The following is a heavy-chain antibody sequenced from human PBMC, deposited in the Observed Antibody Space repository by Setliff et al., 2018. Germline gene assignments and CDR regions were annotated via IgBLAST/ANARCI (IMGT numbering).Heavy chain of an antibody. CDR3: ATLHSSGWPYYSDY. D-gene: IGHD6-19*01. Sequence: SETLSLTCTVSGGSISITSYYWSWIRQPQGKGLEWMGSIHYSGNTYYSPSLKSRVTISEDTSKNQFSLKLSSVTAADTAVYYCATLHSSGWPYYSDYWGQGIPVTVSS. J-gene: IGHJ4*02. V-gene: IGHV4-39*01. CDR2: IHYSGNT. CDR1: GGSISITSYY.